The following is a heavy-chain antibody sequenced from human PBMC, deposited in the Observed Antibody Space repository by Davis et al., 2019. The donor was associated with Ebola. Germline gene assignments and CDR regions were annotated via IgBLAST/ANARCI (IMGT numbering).Heavy chain of an antibody. CDR3: AREWEDGSNAFDI. CDR1: GGTFSSYA. D-gene: IGHD3-10*01. J-gene: IGHJ3*02. CDR2: MNPNSGST. V-gene: IGHV1-8*02. Sequence: ASVKVSCKASGGTFSSYAINWVRQATGQGLEWMGWMNPNSGSTGYAQKFQGRVTMTRNTSISTAYMELSSLRSEDTAVYYCAREWEDGSNAFDIWGQGTMVTVSS.